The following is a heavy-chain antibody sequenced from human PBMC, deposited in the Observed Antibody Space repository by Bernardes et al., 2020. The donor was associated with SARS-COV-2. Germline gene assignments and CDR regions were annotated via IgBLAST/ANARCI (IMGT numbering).Heavy chain of an antibody. Sequence: SETLSLTCAVYGGSFRGYYWSWIRQPPGKGLEWIEEINHSGSADYNPSLKSRVTVSVDTSKNQVSLRLTSVTAADTAVYYCARDRGGYFGMDVWGQGTTGTVSS. CDR2: INHSGSA. CDR1: GGSFRGYY. CDR3: ARDRGGYFGMDV. V-gene: IGHV4-34*01. J-gene: IGHJ6*02. D-gene: IGHD3-16*01.